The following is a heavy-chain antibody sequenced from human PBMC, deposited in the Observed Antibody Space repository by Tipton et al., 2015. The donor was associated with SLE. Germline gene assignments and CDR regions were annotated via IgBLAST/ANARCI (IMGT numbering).Heavy chain of an antibody. CDR2: IYTSGST. CDR1: GGSISSGSYY. CDR3: AREGGTGDLDY. V-gene: IGHV4-61*02. D-gene: IGHD7-27*01. Sequence: TPSLTCTVSGGSISSGSYYWSWIRQPAGKGLEWIGRIYTSGSTNYNPSLKSRVTISVDTSKNQFSLKLSSVTAADTAVYYCAREGGTGDLDYWGQGTLVTVSS. J-gene: IGHJ4*02.